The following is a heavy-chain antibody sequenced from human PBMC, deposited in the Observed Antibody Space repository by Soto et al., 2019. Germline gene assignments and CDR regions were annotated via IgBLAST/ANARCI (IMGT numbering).Heavy chain of an antibody. Sequence: QVQLVESGGGVVQPGRSPRLSCAASGFTFSSYGMHWVRQAPGKGLEWVAVIWYDGSNKYYADSVKGRFTISRDNSKNTLYLQMNSLRAEDTAVYYCARDGYYDFWSGYYRTYYYYYGMDVWGQGTTVTVSS. CDR1: GFTFSSYG. CDR3: ARDGYYDFWSGYYRTYYYYYGMDV. J-gene: IGHJ6*02. CDR2: IWYDGSNK. V-gene: IGHV3-33*01. D-gene: IGHD3-3*01.